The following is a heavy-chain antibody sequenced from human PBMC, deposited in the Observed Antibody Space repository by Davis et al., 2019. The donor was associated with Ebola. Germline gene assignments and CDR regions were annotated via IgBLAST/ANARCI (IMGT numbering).Heavy chain of an antibody. CDR1: GYSVGRGFT. V-gene: IGHV4-38-2*02. CDR2: IHYSGST. CDR3: ARGNYYGSGYNYHFGLDY. J-gene: IGHJ4*02. Sequence: SETLSLTCTVSGYSVGRGFTWGWIRQSPEKGLEWIAYIHYSGSTYDNPSLKNRLTISIDTSNNQFSLKLSSVTAADTAVYYCARGNYYGSGYNYHFGLDYWGQGTLVTAS. D-gene: IGHD5-12*01.